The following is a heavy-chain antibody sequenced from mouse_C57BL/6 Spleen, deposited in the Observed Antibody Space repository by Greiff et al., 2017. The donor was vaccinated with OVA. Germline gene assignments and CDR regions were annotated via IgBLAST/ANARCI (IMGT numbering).Heavy chain of an antibody. CDR1: GYAFSSSW. D-gene: IGHD2-2*01. V-gene: IGHV1-82*01. CDR3: AYGYDEYFDV. J-gene: IGHJ1*03. CDR2: IYPGDGDT. Sequence: VQLQQSGPELVKPGASVKISCKASGYAFSSSWMNWVKQRPGKGLEWIGRIYPGDGDTNYNGKFKGKATLTADKSSSTAYMQLSSLTSEDSAVYFCAYGYDEYFDVWGTGTTVTVSS.